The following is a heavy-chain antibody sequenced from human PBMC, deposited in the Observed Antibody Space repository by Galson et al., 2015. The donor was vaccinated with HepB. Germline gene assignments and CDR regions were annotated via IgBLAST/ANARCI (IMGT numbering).Heavy chain of an antibody. V-gene: IGHV3-64D*06. CDR2: ISNNGDST. CDR1: GFTFSSYG. D-gene: IGHD3-22*01. CDR3: VKSEYCSSTRCHDFFWFDPGGQGTLVTVSPGSASAPTYYYDSSGYYRPYYFDY. Sequence: SLRLSCAASGFTFSSYGMHWVRQAPGKGLEYVSAISNNGDSTYYADSVKGRFIISRDNSKDTLYLQMSSLRAEDTAVYYCVKSEYCSSTRCHDFFWFDPGGQGTLVTVSPGSASAPTYYYDSSGYYRPYYFDYWGQGTLVTVSS. J-gene: IGHJ4*02.